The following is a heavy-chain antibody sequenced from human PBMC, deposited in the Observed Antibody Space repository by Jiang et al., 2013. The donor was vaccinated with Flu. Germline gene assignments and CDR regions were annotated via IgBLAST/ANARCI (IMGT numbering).Heavy chain of an antibody. V-gene: IGHV1-2*02. D-gene: IGHD6-13*01. CDR1: GYTFSAYY. J-gene: IGHJ4*02. CDR3: ARGRGSIAAAQIYYFDN. CDR2: INPNSGGT. Sequence: SGAEVKNPGASVKVSCKASGYTFSAYYMHWVRQAPGQGLEWMGWINPNSGGTSYAQKFQGRVTMTRDTSINTAYMELSSLRSDDTAVYFCARGRGSIAAAQIYYFDNWGQG.